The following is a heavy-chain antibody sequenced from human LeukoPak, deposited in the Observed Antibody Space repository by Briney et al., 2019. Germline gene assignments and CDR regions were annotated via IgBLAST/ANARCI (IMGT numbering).Heavy chain of an antibody. V-gene: IGHV3-23*01. Sequence: PGGSLRLSCVASGFTFSNNAMSWVRQAPGKGLEWVSGTSNTGGSTYYVDAVKGRFTISRDNSKNTLYLQMNSLRAEDTAVYYCARSQSGDGYNYDYWGQGTLVTVSS. J-gene: IGHJ4*02. CDR3: ARSQSGDGYNYDY. CDR1: GFTFSNNA. D-gene: IGHD5-24*01. CDR2: TSNTGGST.